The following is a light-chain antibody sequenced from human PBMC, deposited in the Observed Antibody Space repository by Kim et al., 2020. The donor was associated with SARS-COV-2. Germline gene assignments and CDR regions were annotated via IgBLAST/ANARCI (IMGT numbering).Light chain of an antibody. CDR2: AAS. Sequence: DIQMTQSSPSLSASVGDRVTITCRASQSIYNYLNWYQQKPGKAPNLLIYAASHLPSGVPSRFSGSGSGTDFTLTITSLQPEDFATYYCQQSYSAPFFGPGTKVDIK. CDR3: QQSYSAPF. J-gene: IGKJ3*01. CDR1: QSIYNY. V-gene: IGKV1-39*01.